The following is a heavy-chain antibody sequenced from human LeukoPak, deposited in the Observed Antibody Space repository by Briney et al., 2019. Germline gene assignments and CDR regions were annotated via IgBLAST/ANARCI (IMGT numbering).Heavy chain of an antibody. CDR3: TRDSGYNAFDT. J-gene: IGHJ3*02. V-gene: IGHV3-7*01. D-gene: IGHD5-12*01. Sequence: PGGSLRLSCAASGFTFSSSWMAWVRQAPGKGLEWVGNIKEDGTAKNYVVSVRGRFTISRDNAKNSLYLQMNSLRGEDTAVYYCTRDSGYNAFDTWGQGTMVTVSS. CDR1: GFTFSSSW. CDR2: IKEDGTAK.